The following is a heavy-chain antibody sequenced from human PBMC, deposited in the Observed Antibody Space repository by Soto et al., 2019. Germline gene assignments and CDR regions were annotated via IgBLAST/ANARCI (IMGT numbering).Heavy chain of an antibody. J-gene: IGHJ4*02. CDR1: GYTFTTYY. V-gene: IGHV1-46*01. Sequence: QVQLVQSGAEVKRPGASVKVSCKASGYTFTTYYMHWVRQAPGQGLEWLGIINTNGGSTTYAQKFQGRVNMTRDTSTSTAYWELSSLRSEDTAVYYCAGAGYCSGGTCFHGNCDYWGQGTLFTVSA. CDR3: AGAGYCSGGTCFHGNCDY. D-gene: IGHD2-15*01. CDR2: INTNGGST.